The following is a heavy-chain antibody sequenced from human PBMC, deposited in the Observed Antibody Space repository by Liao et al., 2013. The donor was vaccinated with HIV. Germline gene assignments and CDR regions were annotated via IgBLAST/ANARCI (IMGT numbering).Heavy chain of an antibody. J-gene: IGHJ4*02. V-gene: IGHV4-61*02. CDR3: ARERWLQFAFDY. CDR2: IHTSGST. D-gene: IGHD5-24*01. Sequence: QVQLQESGPGLVKPSQTLSLTCTVSGGSISSGDYYWSWIRQPPGKGLEWIGRIHTSGSTNNNPSLKSRVTISVDTSKNQFSLKLSSVTAADTAVYYCARERWLQFAFDYWGQGTLVPVSS. CDR1: GGSISSGDYY.